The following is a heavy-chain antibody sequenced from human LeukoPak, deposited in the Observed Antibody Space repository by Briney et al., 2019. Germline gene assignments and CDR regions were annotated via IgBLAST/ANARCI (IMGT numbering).Heavy chain of an antibody. V-gene: IGHV3-48*03. CDR2: ISSSGSTI. Sequence: GGSLRLSCAAPGFTFSSYEMNCVRQAPGKGLEWVSYISSSGSTIYYADSVKGRFTISRDNAKNSLYLQMNSLRAEDTAVYYCARDHSMGVNDSSGYYLDYWGQGTLVTVSS. CDR3: ARDHSMGVNDSSGYYLDY. D-gene: IGHD3-22*01. CDR1: GFTFSSYE. J-gene: IGHJ4*02.